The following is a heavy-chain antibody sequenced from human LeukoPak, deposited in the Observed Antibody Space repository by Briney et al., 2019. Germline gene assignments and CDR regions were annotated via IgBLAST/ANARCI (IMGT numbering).Heavy chain of an antibody. CDR3: ARSYDTTDYYYGIDV. CDR2: INHSGST. Sequence: SETLSLTCAVYGGSFSGYYWSWIRQPPGKGLEWIGEINHSGSTNYNPSLKSRVTISVDRSKNQFSLKLSSVTAADTAVYFCARSYDTTDYYYGIDVWGQGTTVTVSS. CDR1: GGSFSGYY. D-gene: IGHD3-9*01. V-gene: IGHV4-34*01. J-gene: IGHJ6*02.